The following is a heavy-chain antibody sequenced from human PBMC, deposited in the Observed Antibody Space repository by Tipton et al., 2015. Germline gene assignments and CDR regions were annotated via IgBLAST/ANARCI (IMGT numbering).Heavy chain of an antibody. CDR3: ARAFPDSGGSPDAFDI. V-gene: IGHV4-31*11. D-gene: IGHD3-22*01. J-gene: IGHJ3*02. Sequence: LRLSCAVSGASVSSYYWSWIRQHPGKGLEWIAYISYSGTTYYNPSLRSRVSISLDMSKNQFSLDLSSVSAADTAVFYCARAFPDSGGSPDAFDIWGQGTMVTVSS. CDR1: GASVSSYY. CDR2: ISYSGTT.